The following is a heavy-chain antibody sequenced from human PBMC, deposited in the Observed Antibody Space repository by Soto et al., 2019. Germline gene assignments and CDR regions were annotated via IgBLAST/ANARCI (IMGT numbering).Heavy chain of an antibody. CDR1: GYTFISYG. CDR3: ARAGFSTSWLGILATGVYGVEIDH. CDR2: ISAYTGKT. D-gene: IGHD6-13*01. Sequence: QVQLVQSGAEVKKTGASVEVSCKASGYTFISYGISWVRQAPGQGLEWMGWISAYTGKTNYAQKFQGRVTMTTDTSTSTAYMELRSLRSDDTAVYYCARAGFSTSWLGILATGVYGVEIDHWGQGTLVTVSS. V-gene: IGHV1-18*01. J-gene: IGHJ4*02.